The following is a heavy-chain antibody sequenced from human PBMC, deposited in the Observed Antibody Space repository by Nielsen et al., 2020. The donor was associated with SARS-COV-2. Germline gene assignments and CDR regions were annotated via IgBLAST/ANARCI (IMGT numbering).Heavy chain of an antibody. CDR3: ARDRSGFGFDF. J-gene: IGHJ4*02. Sequence: GESLKISCAASGFTFRFYTMHWVRQAPGKGLEWVSSVSTGGDYIYYADLVQGRFAISRDNAKDSLYLQMNSLRVEDTAIYYCARDRSGFGFDFWGQGALVTVSS. D-gene: IGHD3-3*01. V-gene: IGHV3-21*01. CDR2: VSTGGDYI. CDR1: GFTFRFYT.